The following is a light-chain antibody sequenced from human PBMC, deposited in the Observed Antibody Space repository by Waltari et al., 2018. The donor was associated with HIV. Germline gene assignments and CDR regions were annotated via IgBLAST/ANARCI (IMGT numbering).Light chain of an antibody. CDR1: RNVRSTY. V-gene: IGKV3-20*01. CDR2: GAS. J-gene: IGKJ1*01. CDR3: QQYGSSPAWT. Sequence: EVVLTQSPGTLSLPPGERATLSCRASRNVRSTYLAWYQQKPGQAPRLLIHGASGRAPGIPERFSGGGSGTDFTLAISRLEPEDFAVYYCQQYGSSPAWTFGQGTKVEI.